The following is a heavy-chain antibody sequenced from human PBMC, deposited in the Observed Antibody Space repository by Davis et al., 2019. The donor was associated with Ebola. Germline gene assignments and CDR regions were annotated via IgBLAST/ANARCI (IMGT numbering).Heavy chain of an antibody. CDR3: GKDIGLTAEYYFDF. CDR2: ISWNSGIL. CDR1: GFNFDDYA. J-gene: IGHJ4*02. D-gene: IGHD2-21*02. Sequence: SLKISCEASGFNFDDYAMHWARQVPGKGLEWVSGISWNSGILGYADSVKGRFTISRDNAKNSLYLQMTGLRVEDTAFYYCGKDIGLTAEYYFDFWGQGTLVTVSS. V-gene: IGHV3-9*01.